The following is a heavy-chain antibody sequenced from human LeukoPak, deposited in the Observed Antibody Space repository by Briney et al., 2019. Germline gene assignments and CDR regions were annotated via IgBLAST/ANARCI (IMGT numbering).Heavy chain of an antibody. CDR3: ALGLVTDY. Sequence: GGSLRLSCAASGFTVSSNFMSWVRQAPGKGLEWVSVIYSGGSTYYADSVKGRFTISRDNSKNSLYLQMNSLRVEDTAVYYCALGLVTDYWGQGTLVTVSS. CDR1: GFTVSSNF. D-gene: IGHD3-9*01. CDR2: IYSGGST. V-gene: IGHV3-66*01. J-gene: IGHJ4*02.